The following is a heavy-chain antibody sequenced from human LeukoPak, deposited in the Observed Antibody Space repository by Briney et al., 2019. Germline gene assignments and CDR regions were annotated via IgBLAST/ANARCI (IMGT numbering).Heavy chain of an antibody. CDR1: GYTFTGYY. Sequence: GASVKVSCKASGYTFTGYYMHWVRQAPGQGLEWMGWISPNSGGTNYAQKFQGRVTMTRDTSISTAYMELSRLRSDDTAVYYCARYVVGYSSSSWSWFDPWGQGTLVTVSS. D-gene: IGHD6-6*01. CDR2: ISPNSGGT. CDR3: ARYVVGYSSSSWSWFDP. J-gene: IGHJ5*02. V-gene: IGHV1-2*02.